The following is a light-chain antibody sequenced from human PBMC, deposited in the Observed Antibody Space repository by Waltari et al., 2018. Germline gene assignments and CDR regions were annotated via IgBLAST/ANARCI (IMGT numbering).Light chain of an antibody. J-gene: IGLJ1*01. CDR1: GSDVGPKTD. V-gene: IGLV2-14*03. CDR3: SSYTTTSTYV. CDR2: DVN. Sequence: QSALPHPASVSGSPDRSIPTPCPETGSDVGPKTDFPWYQQHSGKAPKLIISDVNNRPSGVSNRFSGSKSGNTASLIISGLQADDEADYYCSSYTTTSTYVFGTGTTVSVL.